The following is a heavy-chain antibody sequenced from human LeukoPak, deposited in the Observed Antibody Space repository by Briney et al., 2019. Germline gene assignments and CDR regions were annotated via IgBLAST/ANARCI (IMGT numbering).Heavy chain of an antibody. Sequence: GGSLRLSCAASGFTLDDYGMSWFRQAPGKGLEWVGFIRSKAYGGTTEYAASVKGRFTISRDDSKSIAYLQMNSLKTEDTAVYYCTRVTPTYDYGDYYFDYWGQGTLVTVSS. CDR3: TRVTPTYDYGDYYFDY. CDR1: GFTLDDYG. V-gene: IGHV3-49*03. D-gene: IGHD4-17*01. CDR2: IRSKAYGGTT. J-gene: IGHJ4*02.